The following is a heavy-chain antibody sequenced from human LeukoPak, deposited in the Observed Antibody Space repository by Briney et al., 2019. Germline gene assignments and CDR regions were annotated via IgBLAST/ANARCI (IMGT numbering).Heavy chain of an antibody. J-gene: IGHJ3*02. V-gene: IGHV3-53*04. CDR1: GFTVSSYF. CDR2: IHSGGST. CDR3: ARGGSSGNDYSSFDI. D-gene: IGHD5-12*01. Sequence: GGSLRLSCAASGFTVSSYFMSWVRQAPGKGLEWVSVIHSGGSTIYADSVKGRFTISRHNSKNTLYLQVNSLRAEDTAVYFCARGGSSGNDYSSFDIWGQGTMVTVSS.